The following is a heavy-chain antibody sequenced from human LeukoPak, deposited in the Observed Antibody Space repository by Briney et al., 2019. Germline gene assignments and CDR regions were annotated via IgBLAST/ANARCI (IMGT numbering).Heavy chain of an antibody. V-gene: IGHV4-59*01. D-gene: IGHD6-13*01. J-gene: IGHJ4*02. Sequence: SETLPLTCTVSGGSISSYYWSWIRQPPGKGLEWIGYIYYSGSTNYNLSLKSRLTISLDTSKNQFSLKLSSGTAADTAVYYCARVGSIAAAGPTFDYWGQGTLVTVSS. CDR2: IYYSGST. CDR1: GGSISSYY. CDR3: ARVGSIAAAGPTFDY.